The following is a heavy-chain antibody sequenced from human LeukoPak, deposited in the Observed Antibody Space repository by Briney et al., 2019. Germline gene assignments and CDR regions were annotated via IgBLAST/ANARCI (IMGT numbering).Heavy chain of an antibody. J-gene: IGHJ3*02. CDR1: GFTFSSYW. CDR3: AKDKGRILIAAPKDALDN. V-gene: IGHV3-23*01. Sequence: PGRSLRLSCAASGFTFSSYWMHWVRQAPGKGLGWGSGISGSGGRTYYAGSARGRFTIPRDNSKHTLYLQMTSLRADDTAIYHCAKDKGRILIAAPKDALDNWGQGTTVAVSS. D-gene: IGHD6-6*01. CDR2: ISGSGGRT.